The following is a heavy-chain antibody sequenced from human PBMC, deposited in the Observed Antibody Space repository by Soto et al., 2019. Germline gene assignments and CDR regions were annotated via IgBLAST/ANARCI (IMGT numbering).Heavy chain of an antibody. CDR2: ISYDGSNK. CDR1: GFTFSSYG. V-gene: IGHV3-30*18. D-gene: IGHD3-3*01. Sequence: PGGSLRLSCAASGFTFSSYGMHWVRQAPGKGLEWVAVISYDGSNKYYADSVKGRFTISRDNSKNTLHLQMNSLRAEDTAVYYCAKDSAYYDFWSGYSDFDYWGQGTLVTVSS. J-gene: IGHJ4*02. CDR3: AKDSAYYDFWSGYSDFDY.